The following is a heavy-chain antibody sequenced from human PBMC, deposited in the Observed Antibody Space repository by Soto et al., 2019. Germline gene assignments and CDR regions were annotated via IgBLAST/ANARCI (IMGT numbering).Heavy chain of an antibody. CDR1: GYIFTSYY. CDR3: ARDEIVGATFDY. J-gene: IGHJ4*02. CDR2: INPSGGST. V-gene: IGHV1-46*01. D-gene: IGHD1-26*01. Sequence: WASVKVSCKASGYIFTSYYMHWVRQAPGQGLEWMGIINPSGGSTSYAQKFQGRVTMTRDTSMSTVYMELSSLRSEDTAVYYCARDEIVGATFDYWGQGPLVTVSS.